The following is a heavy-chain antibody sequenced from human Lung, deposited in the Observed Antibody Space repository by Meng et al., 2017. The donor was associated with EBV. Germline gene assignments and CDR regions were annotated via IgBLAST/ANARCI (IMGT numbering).Heavy chain of an antibody. J-gene: IGHJ4*02. CDR3: ARERPGGMATTPYFDY. CDR2: IIPILGIA. V-gene: IGHV1-69*10. CDR1: GWTFSSNA. Sequence: QVLSGQVGAVGNSPGSAVKVSGQAAGWTFSSNAIWWVRQATGKGLEWKGGIIPILGIANYAQKFQGRVKITADKSTSTAYMELSSLRSEDTAVYYCARERPGGMATTPYFDYWGQGTLVTVSS. D-gene: IGHD5-24*01.